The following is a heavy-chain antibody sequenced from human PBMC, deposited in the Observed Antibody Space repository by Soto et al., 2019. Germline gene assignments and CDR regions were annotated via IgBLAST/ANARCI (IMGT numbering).Heavy chain of an antibody. J-gene: IGHJ6*02. Sequence: EVQLVESGGGLVKPGGSLRLSCVASGFTFRGYSINWVRQAPGKGLEWVSYISGPSIYIYYADSVKGRFTISRDNAKSAVYLQMNSLRAEDKAWYYCARGFPNGFNAWGQGTTVSVSS. CDR2: ISGPSIYI. D-gene: IGHD2-8*01. CDR3: ARGFPNGFNA. V-gene: IGHV3-21*01. CDR1: GFTFRGYS.